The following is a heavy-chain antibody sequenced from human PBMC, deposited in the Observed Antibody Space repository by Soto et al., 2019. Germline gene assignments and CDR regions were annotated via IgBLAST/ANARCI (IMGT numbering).Heavy chain of an antibody. Sequence: GGSLRLSCAASGFSFSNYGMHWVRQAPGKGLEWVAVISYDGSDKYYADSVKGRFTISRDNSKNTLYLLLDRVKSDDTAVYFCATLGRADYPPLAAWGQGTLVSVSS. J-gene: IGHJ5*02. CDR3: ATLGRADYPPLAA. CDR2: ISYDGSDK. V-gene: IGHV3-30*03. D-gene: IGHD4-17*01. CDR1: GFSFSNYG.